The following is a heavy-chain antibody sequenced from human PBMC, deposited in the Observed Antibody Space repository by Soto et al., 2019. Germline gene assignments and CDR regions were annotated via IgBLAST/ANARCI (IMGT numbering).Heavy chain of an antibody. CDR2: INPSGGST. V-gene: IGHV1-46*01. J-gene: IGHJ6*02. CDR3: AREHMGIAVAGTGVDYDGMAV. CDR1: GYTFPSYY. Sequence: ASVKVSCKASGYTFPSYYMHWGRQAPGQGLEWMGIINPSGGSTSYAQKFQGRVTMTRDTSTSTVYMELSSLRSEDTAVYYCAREHMGIAVAGTGVDYDGMAVWGQGTTVTVSS. D-gene: IGHD6-19*01.